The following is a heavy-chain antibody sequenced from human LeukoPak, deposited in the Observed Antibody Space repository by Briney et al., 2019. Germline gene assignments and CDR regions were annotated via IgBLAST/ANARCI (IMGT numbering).Heavy chain of an antibody. J-gene: IGHJ4*02. CDR3: ARNGVWQWLVGHLDY. D-gene: IGHD6-19*01. CDR1: GFIFSSYG. V-gene: IGHV3-30*02. Sequence: PGGSLRLSCAASGFIFSSYGMHWVRQAPGKGLEWVAFIRYDGRNKYYADSVKGRFTIPRDNSKNTLYLQMNSLRAEDTAVYYCARNGVWQWLVGHLDYWGQGTLVTVSS. CDR2: IRYDGRNK.